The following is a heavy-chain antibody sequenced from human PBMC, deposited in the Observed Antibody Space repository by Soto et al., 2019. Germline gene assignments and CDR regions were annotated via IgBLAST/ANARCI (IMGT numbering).Heavy chain of an antibody. CDR3: AAYCSSTSCYVAY. CDR2: ISHDGSSK. Sequence: PGGSLRLSCAASGFPFSSYAMHWVRQAPGKGLEWVAVISHDGSSKYYPDSVEGRFTISRDNSKNTLHLQMNSLRTEDTAVYYCAAYCSSTSCYVAYWGQGTLVTVSS. J-gene: IGHJ4*02. V-gene: IGHV3-30-3*01. CDR1: GFPFSSYA. D-gene: IGHD2-2*01.